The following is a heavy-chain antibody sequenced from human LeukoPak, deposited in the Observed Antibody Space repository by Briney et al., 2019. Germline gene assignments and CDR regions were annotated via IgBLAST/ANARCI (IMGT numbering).Heavy chain of an antibody. CDR1: GFTFDDYG. D-gene: IGHD3-22*01. J-gene: IGHJ4*02. Sequence: PGGSLRLSCAASGFTFDDYGMSWVRHAPGKGLEWVSGINWNGGSTGYADSVKGRFTISRDNAKNSLYLQMNSLRAEDTALYYCARAYYYDSSGYLDYWGQETLVTVSS. CDR3: ARAYYYDSSGYLDY. CDR2: INWNGGST. V-gene: IGHV3-20*04.